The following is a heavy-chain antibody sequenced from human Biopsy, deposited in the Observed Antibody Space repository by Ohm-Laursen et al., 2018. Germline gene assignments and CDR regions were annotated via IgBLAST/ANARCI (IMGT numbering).Heavy chain of an antibody. CDR3: ATKLTGYFHH. CDR2: NIPILGTG. V-gene: IGHV1-69*06. D-gene: IGHD1-1*01. Sequence: SSVKVSCKASGGTFINYAISWVRQAPGQGLEWLGGNIPILGTGNYAQKFQDRVTVAADTSTSTATMELRSLRSDDTAVYYCATKLTGYFHHWGQGTRVTVSS. CDR1: GGTFINYA. J-gene: IGHJ1*01.